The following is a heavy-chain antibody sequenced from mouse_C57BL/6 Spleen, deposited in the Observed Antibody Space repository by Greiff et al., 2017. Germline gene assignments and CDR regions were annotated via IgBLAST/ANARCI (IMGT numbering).Heavy chain of an antibody. CDR2: IYPGDGDT. CDR1: GYAFSSYW. D-gene: IGHD2-3*01. J-gene: IGHJ2*01. V-gene: IGHV1-80*01. CDR3: ARGGWRDYFDY. Sequence: VQLQQSGAELVKPGASVKISCKASGYAFSSYWMHWVKQRPGQGLEWIGQIYPGDGDTNYNGKFKGKDTLTADKSSSTAYMQLSSLTSEDSAVYFCARGGWRDYFDYWGQGTTLTVAS.